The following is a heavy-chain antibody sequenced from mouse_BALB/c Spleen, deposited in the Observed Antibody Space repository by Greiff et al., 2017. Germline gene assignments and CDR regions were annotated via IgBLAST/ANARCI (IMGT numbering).Heavy chain of an antibody. CDR3: ARQDGYFDV. CDR2: ISSGGGST. Sequence: EVKLMESGGGLVKPGGSLKLSCAASGFAFSSYDMSWVRQTPEKRLEWVAYISSGGGSTYYPDTVKGRFTISRDNAKNTLYLQMSSLKSEDTAMYYCARQDGYFDVWGAGTTVTVSS. V-gene: IGHV5-12-1*01. J-gene: IGHJ1*01. CDR1: GFAFSSYD. D-gene: IGHD2-3*01.